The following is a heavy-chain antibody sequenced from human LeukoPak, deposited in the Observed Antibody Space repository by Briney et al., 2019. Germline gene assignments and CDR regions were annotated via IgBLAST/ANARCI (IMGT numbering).Heavy chain of an antibody. CDR3: AITIVSSGWFVSYYGMDV. Sequence: SETLSLTCTVFGGSISSSTSYWGWIRQPPGKGLEWIGSIYYSGSTYYNPSLKSRVTMSVDTSKNQFSLKLSSVTAADTAVYYCAITIVSSGWFVSYYGMDVWGQGTTVTVSS. V-gene: IGHV4-39*07. J-gene: IGHJ6*02. CDR2: IYYSGST. CDR1: GGSISSSTSY. D-gene: IGHD6-19*01.